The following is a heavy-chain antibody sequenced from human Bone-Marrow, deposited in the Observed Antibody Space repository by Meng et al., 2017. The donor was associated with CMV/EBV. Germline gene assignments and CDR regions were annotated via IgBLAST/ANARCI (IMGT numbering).Heavy chain of an antibody. CDR1: GFTFSSYW. V-gene: IGHV3-7*01. D-gene: IGHD6-19*01. Sequence: GESLKISCAASGFTFSSYWMSWVRQAPGKGLEWVANIKQDGSEKYYVDSVKGRFTISRDNAKNPLYLQMNSLRAEDTAVYYCARRYSSGWDYYYYYGMDVWGQGTTVTFSS. CDR2: IKQDGSEK. J-gene: IGHJ6*02. CDR3: ARRYSSGWDYYYYYGMDV.